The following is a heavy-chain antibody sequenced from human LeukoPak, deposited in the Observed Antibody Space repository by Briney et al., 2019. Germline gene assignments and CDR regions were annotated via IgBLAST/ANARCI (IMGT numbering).Heavy chain of an antibody. V-gene: IGHV3-23*01. J-gene: IGHJ4*02. CDR1: GFTFSTYG. CDR2: VSGSGGST. CDR3: AKDRYYDNTGDHYESEY. D-gene: IGHD3-22*01. Sequence: GGSLRLSCAASGFTFSTYGMSWVRQAPGKGLDWVSAVSGSGGSTHYADSVTGRFTISRDNSKNTLHLQMNSLRAEDTAVYYCAKDRYYDNTGDHYESEYWGQGTLVTVSS.